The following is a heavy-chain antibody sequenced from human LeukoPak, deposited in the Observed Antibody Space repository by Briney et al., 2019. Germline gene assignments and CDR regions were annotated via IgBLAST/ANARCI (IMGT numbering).Heavy chain of an antibody. CDR1: GFTFSSYS. Sequence: GGSLTLSCAASGFTFSSYSMNWVRKAPGKGLEWVSSISCTSSYIYYADSVKRRYPISRQNTKNSLYLQMKSLSAEDTAVYYCAGPSSNVYWGRGTPVTVSS. J-gene: IGHJ4*02. CDR3: AGPSSNVY. V-gene: IGHV3-21*01. D-gene: IGHD2-2*01. CDR2: ISCTSSYI.